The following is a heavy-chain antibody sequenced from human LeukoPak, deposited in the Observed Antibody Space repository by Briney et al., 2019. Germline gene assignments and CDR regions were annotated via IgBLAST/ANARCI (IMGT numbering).Heavy chain of an antibody. D-gene: IGHD3-10*01. V-gene: IGHV3-74*01. CDR1: GFMFSNYY. J-gene: IGHJ6*03. CDR3: ARGGYGHNMDV. Sequence: HPGRSLRLSCVGSGFMFSNYYMYWVRQAPGKGLVWVSRIKNAGIDTIYADSVKGRFTVSRDNAKNTVYLQMSSLRAEDTAVYYCARGGYGHNMDVWGEGTTVTVSS. CDR2: IKNAGIDT.